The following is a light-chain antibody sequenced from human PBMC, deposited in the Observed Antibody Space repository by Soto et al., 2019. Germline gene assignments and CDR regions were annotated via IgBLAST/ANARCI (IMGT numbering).Light chain of an antibody. CDR3: QQLNSYPLT. V-gene: IGKV1-9*01. CDR1: QDISSF. Sequence: IQFTHPPSSLAASIVGRVPITFRASQDISSFLAWYQQKPGKAPKLLIYAASTLQSGVPSRFSGSGSGTDFTLTISSLQPEDFATYFCQQLNSYPLTCGQGTRLEIK. CDR2: AAS. J-gene: IGKJ5*01.